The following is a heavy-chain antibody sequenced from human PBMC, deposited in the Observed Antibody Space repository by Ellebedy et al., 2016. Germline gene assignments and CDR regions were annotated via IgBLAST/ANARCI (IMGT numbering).Heavy chain of an antibody. Sequence: ESLKISXAASGFTFSSYWMSWVRQAPGKGLEWVANIKQDGSEKYYVDSVKGRFTISRDNAKNSLHLQMNSLRAEDTAVYYCARDETTLYGDYVFTYFQHWGQGTLVTVSS. V-gene: IGHV3-7*01. J-gene: IGHJ1*01. CDR1: GFTFSSYW. CDR3: ARDETTLYGDYVFTYFQH. CDR2: IKQDGSEK. D-gene: IGHD4-17*01.